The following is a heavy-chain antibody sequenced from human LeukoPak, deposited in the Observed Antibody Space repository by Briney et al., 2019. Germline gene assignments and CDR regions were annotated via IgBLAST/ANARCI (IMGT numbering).Heavy chain of an antibody. CDR1: GGSISSYY. J-gene: IGHJ5*02. V-gene: IGHV4-59*01. CDR3: ARGGTRSGGNWFDP. Sequence: SETLSLTCTVSGGSISSYYWSWIRQPPGKGLEWIGYIYYSGSTNYNPSLKSRVTISVDTSKNQFSLQLSSVTAADTAVYYCARGGTRSGGNWFDPWGQGTLVTVSS. CDR2: IYYSGST. D-gene: IGHD2-15*01.